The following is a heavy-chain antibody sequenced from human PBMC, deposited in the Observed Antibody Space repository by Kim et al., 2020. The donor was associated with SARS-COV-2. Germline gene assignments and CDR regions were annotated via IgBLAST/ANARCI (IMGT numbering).Heavy chain of an antibody. V-gene: IGHV1-2*02. CDR3: ASLSISSPFDY. J-gene: IGHJ4*02. Sequence: NYAQKFQGRVTMTRDTSISTAYMELSRLRSDDTAVYYCASLSISSPFDYWGQGTLVTVSS. D-gene: IGHD2-2*02.